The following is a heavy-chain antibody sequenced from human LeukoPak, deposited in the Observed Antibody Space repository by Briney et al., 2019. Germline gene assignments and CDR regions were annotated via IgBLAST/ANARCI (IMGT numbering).Heavy chain of an antibody. Sequence: SETLSLTCTVSGYSISSGYYWGWIRQPPGKGLEWIGSIYHSGSTYYNPSLKSRVTISVDTSKNQFSLKLSSMTAADTAVYYCARGISTTGTDYWGQGTLVTVSS. J-gene: IGHJ4*02. V-gene: IGHV4-38-2*02. CDR3: ARGISTTGTDY. CDR1: GYSISSGYY. D-gene: IGHD1-1*01. CDR2: IYHSGST.